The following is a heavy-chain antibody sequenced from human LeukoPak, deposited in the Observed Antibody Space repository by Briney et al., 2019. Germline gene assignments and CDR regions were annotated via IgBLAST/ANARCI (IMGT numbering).Heavy chain of an antibody. CDR1: GFTFSSYS. D-gene: IGHD2-21*02. CDR3: VRRQAVVTAIRRSNWFDP. Sequence: PGGSLRLSCAASGFTFSSYSMHWVRQAPGKGLEWVSSISSSSSYIYYADSVKGRFTTSRDNAKNSLYLQMNSLRAEDTAVYYCVRRQAVVTAIRRSNWFDPWGQGTLVTVSS. CDR2: ISSSSSYI. V-gene: IGHV3-21*01. J-gene: IGHJ5*02.